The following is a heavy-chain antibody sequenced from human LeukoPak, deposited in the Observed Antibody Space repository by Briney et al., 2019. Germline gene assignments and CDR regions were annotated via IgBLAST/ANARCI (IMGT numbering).Heavy chain of an antibody. CDR2: ISAYNDNT. D-gene: IGHD3-9*01. V-gene: IGHV1-18*01. CDR1: GYTFTSYG. Sequence: ASVKVSCKASGYTFTSYGISWVLQAPGQGLEWMGWISAYNDNTNYAQKLQGRVTMTTDTSTSTAYMELRSLRSDDTAVYYCARVHYDILTGYSCFDYWGQGTLVTVSS. J-gene: IGHJ4*02. CDR3: ARVHYDILTGYSCFDY.